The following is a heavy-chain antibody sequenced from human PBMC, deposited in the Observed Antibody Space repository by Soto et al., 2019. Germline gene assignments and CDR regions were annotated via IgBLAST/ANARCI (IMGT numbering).Heavy chain of an antibody. J-gene: IGHJ4*02. CDR3: ARVMTFYDILTSYYALNCFDY. V-gene: IGHV3-53*01. D-gene: IGHD3-9*01. Sequence: PGGSLRLSCAASGFSVTSNYMTWVRQAPGKGLECVSVIYAGGNTYYPDSVKGRFTISSDNSKNTLFLQMNNLRAEDTAVYYCARVMTFYDILTSYYALNCFDYWGQGTRVTVSS. CDR2: IYAGGNT. CDR1: GFSVTSNY.